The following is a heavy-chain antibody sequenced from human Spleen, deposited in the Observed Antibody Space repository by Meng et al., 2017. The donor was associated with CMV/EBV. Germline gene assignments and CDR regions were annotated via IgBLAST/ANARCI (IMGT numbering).Heavy chain of an antibody. D-gene: IGHD6-6*01. CDR3: ASYSSSSGYFDY. V-gene: IGHV4-34*01. J-gene: IGHJ4*02. CDR1: GGSFSGYS. CDR2: FNHGGST. Sequence: SETLSLTCAVYGGSFSGYSWSWIRQPPGKGLEWIGDFNHGGSTSYNVSLKSRVTISVDTSKNQFSLKLSSVTAADTAMYYCASYSSSSGYFDYWGQGTLVTVSS.